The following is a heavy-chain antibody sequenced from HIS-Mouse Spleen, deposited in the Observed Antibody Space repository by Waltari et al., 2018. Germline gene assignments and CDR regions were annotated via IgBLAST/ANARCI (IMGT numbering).Heavy chain of an antibody. CDR3: AREIPYSSSWYDWYFDL. Sequence: QLQLQESGPGLVKPSETLSLTCPVSGGSISSSSYDWGWIRQPPGKGLEWIGSSYYSGSTYYNPSLKSRVTISVDTSKNQFSLKLSSVTAADTAVYYCAREIPYSSSWYDWYFDLWGRGTLVTVSS. D-gene: IGHD6-13*01. V-gene: IGHV4-39*07. J-gene: IGHJ2*01. CDR2: SYYSGST. CDR1: GGSISSSSYD.